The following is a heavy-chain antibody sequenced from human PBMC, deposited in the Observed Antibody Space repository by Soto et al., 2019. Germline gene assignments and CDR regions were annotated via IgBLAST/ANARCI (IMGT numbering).Heavy chain of an antibody. D-gene: IGHD1-26*01. Sequence: ASVKVSCKASGYTFTSYDINWVRQATGQGLEWMGWMSPNSGITGYAQKFQGRVTMTRNTSISTAYMELSSLRSEDTAVYYCVIVGATGFDYWGQGTLVTVSS. CDR3: VIVGATGFDY. V-gene: IGHV1-8*01. CDR1: GYTFTSYD. J-gene: IGHJ4*02. CDR2: MSPNSGIT.